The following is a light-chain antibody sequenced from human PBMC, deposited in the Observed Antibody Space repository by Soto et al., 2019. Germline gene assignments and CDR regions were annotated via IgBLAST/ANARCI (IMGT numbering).Light chain of an antibody. V-gene: IGLV2-14*01. J-gene: IGLJ3*02. CDR3: SSYTSSTTLV. CDR2: DVF. CDR1: SSDVGGYTY. Sequence: QSVLTQPASVSGSPGQSITMSCTGTSSDVGGYTYVSWYQQYPGKAPKLMIYDVFKRPSGVSNRFSGSKSGNTASLTISGLQAEDEADYYCSSYTSSTTLVFGGGTKLTVL.